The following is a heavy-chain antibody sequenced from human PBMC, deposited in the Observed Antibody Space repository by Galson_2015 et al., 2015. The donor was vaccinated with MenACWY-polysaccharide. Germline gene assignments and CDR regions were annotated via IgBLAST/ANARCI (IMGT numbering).Heavy chain of an antibody. J-gene: IGHJ4*02. Sequence: PAQVKPTQALTLTCTVSGFSLRTGGVAVGWVRQPPGKALEWHALISWDNDKRCSPFLKTRLTISKDTSRNQVVLTMTKMDPVDTGTYYCAHRGPAVDFDYWGQGYLVTVSS. D-gene: IGHD3-10*01. CDR3: AHRGPAVDFDY. CDR1: GFSLRTGGVA. V-gene: IGHV2-5*02. CDR2: ISWDNDK.